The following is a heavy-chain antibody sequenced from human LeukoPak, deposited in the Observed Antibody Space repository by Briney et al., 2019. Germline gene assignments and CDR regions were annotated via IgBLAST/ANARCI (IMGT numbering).Heavy chain of an antibody. Sequence: GGSLRLSCAASGFTFSSYGMHWVRQAPGKGLEWVAVISYDGSNKYYADSVKGRFTISRDNSKNTLYLQMNSLRAEDTAVYYCAKDIRRLRLERLGDYWGQGTLVTVSS. V-gene: IGHV3-30*18. CDR2: ISYDGSNK. CDR1: GFTFSSYG. CDR3: AKDIRRLRLERLGDY. D-gene: IGHD1-1*01. J-gene: IGHJ4*02.